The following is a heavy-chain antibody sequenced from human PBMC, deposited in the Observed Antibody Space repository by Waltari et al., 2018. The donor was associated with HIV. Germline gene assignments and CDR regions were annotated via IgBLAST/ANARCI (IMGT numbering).Heavy chain of an antibody. CDR2: INPRSGDT. V-gene: IGHV1-2*02. J-gene: IGHJ4*02. CDR1: GYTFSNYY. Sequence: QLVQSGAEVKKPGASVKVSCKASGYTFSNYYIHWVRQAPGQGLEWMGWINPRSGDTHYAQKFQGGVTITRDTSISTVYMELSRLTYDDTADYYCARGYSAQNPKLGAGGYWGQGTLVTVSS. D-gene: IGHD7-27*01. CDR3: ARGYSAQNPKLGAGGY.